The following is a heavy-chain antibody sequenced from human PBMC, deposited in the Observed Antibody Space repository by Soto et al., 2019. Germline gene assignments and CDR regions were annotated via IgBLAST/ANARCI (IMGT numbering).Heavy chain of an antibody. J-gene: IGHJ6*04. CDR3: ARGHGDYESIMDV. Sequence: ASWRVACRGAWYTVTSYDINGVGQATGQGLEWMGWMNPNSGNTGYAQKFQGRVTMTRNTSISTAYMELSSLRSEDTAVYYCARGHGDYESIMDVWGKGTTVTVSS. V-gene: IGHV1-8*01. D-gene: IGHD4-17*01. CDR2: MNPNSGNT. CDR1: WYTVTSYD.